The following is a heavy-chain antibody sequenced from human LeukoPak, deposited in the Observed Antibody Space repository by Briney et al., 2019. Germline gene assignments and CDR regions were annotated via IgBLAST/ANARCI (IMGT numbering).Heavy chain of an antibody. CDR3: AKGLKYYYDSSPSPGMY. CDR2: ISGSGGST. Sequence: GGSLRLSCAASGFTFSSYAMSWVRQAPGKGLEWVSAISGSGGSTYYADSVKGRFAISRDNSKNTLYLQMNSLRAEDTAVYYCAKGLKYYYDSSPSPGMYWGQGTLVTVSS. J-gene: IGHJ4*02. D-gene: IGHD3-22*01. V-gene: IGHV3-23*01. CDR1: GFTFSSYA.